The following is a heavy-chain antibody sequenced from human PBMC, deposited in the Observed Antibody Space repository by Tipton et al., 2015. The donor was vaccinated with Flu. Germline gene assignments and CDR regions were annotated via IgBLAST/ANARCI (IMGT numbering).Heavy chain of an antibody. V-gene: IGHV4-38-2*01. Sequence: TLSLTCAVSGYSISSGYYWGWIRQPPGKGLEWIGSIYHSGSTYYNPSLKSRVTISVDTSKNQFSLKLSSVTAADTAVYYCARRYCSGGSCVTGWFDPWGQGTLVTFSS. CDR1: GYSISSGYY. CDR3: ARRYCSGGSCVTGWFDP. J-gene: IGHJ5*02. D-gene: IGHD2-15*01. CDR2: IYHSGST.